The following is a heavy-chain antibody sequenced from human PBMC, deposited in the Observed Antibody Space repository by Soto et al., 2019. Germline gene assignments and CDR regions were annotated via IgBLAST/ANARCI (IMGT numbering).Heavy chain of an antibody. CDR2: TYYRSKWYN. D-gene: IGHD6-13*01. V-gene: IGHV6-1*01. J-gene: IGHJ4*02. CDR3: ARDRVAAAYLDY. Sequence: SQTLSLPCAISGDSVSSNSAAWIWIRQSPSRGLEWLARTYYRSKWYNDYAVSVKSRITINPDTSKNQFSLQLNSVTPEDTAVYYCARDRVAAAYLDYWGQGTLVTVSS. CDR1: GDSVSSNSAA.